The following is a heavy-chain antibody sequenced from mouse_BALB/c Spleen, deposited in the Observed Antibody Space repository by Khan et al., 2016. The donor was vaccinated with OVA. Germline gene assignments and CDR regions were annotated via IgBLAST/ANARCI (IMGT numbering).Heavy chain of an antibody. CDR3: ARSPYGNFAY. D-gene: IGHD2-1*01. J-gene: IGHJ3*01. V-gene: IGHV5-9-3*01. CDR2: ISSDGDYT. CDR1: GFTFSTYA. Sequence: EVELVESGGGLVKPGGSLKLSCAASGFTFSTYAMPWVRQTPEKRLEWVASISSDGDYTYYPDNVTGRFTISRDNAKNTLYLQMRSLRSEDTAIYYCARSPYGNFAYWGQGTLVTVSA.